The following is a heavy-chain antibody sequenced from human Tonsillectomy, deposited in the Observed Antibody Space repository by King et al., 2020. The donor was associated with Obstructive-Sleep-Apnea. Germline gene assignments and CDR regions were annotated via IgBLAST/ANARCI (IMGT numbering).Heavy chain of an antibody. D-gene: IGHD6-13*01. V-gene: IGHV3-48*04. Sequence: VQLVESGGGLVQPGGSLRLSCAASGFTFSSYSMNWVRQAPGKGLEGVSYISSSSSTIYYADSVKGRFTISRDNAKNSLYLQMNSLRAEDTSVYYCANGLRAAGLGDAFDIWGQGTMVTVSS. CDR1: GFTFSSYS. J-gene: IGHJ3*02. CDR3: ANGLRAAGLGDAFDI. CDR2: ISSSSSTI.